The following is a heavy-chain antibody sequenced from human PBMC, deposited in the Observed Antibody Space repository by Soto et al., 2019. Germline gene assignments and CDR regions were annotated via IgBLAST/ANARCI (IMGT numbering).Heavy chain of an antibody. V-gene: IGHV1-18*01. CDR2: ISAYNGNT. J-gene: IGHJ5*02. Sequence: ASVKVSCKASGYTFTSYGVIWVRQAPGQGLEWMGWISAYNGNTNYAQKLQGRVTMTTDTSTSTAYMELRSLRSDDTAVYYCARDGYCSGGSCYSAWFDPWGQGTLVTVSS. D-gene: IGHD2-15*01. CDR3: ARDGYCSGGSCYSAWFDP. CDR1: GYTFTSYG.